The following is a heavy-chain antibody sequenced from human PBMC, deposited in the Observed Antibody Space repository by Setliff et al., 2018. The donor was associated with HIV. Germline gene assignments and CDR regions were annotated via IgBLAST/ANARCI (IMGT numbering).Heavy chain of an antibody. V-gene: IGHV4-34*01. CDR3: ARCRLNGGFNL. D-gene: IGHD7-27*01. Sequence: PSETLSLTCAVYGGSFSGHQWSWIRQPPGKGLEWIGEINHSEDTNYNSFLKSRVTISLDMSKNQFSLKLSSVTAADTAVYYCARCRLNGGFNLWGQGTLVTSPQ. CDR1: GGSFSGHQ. J-gene: IGHJ5*02. CDR2: INHSEDT.